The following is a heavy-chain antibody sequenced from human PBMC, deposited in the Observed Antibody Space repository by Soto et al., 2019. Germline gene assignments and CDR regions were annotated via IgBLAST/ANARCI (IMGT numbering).Heavy chain of an antibody. J-gene: IGHJ4*02. V-gene: IGHV4-30-4*01. CDR1: GGSISSGDYY. D-gene: IGHD6-19*01. Sequence: SETLSLTCTVSGGSISSGDYYWSWIRQPPGKGLEWIGYIYYSGSTYYNPSLKSRVTISVDTSKNQFSLKLSSVTAADTAVYYCARSQSPRYSSGWPKFDYWGQGTLVTVSS. CDR3: ARSQSPRYSSGWPKFDY. CDR2: IYYSGST.